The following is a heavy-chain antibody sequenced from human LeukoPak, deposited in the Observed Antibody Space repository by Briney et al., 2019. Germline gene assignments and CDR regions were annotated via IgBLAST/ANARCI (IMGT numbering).Heavy chain of an antibody. Sequence: SQTLSLTCTVSGGSISSGSYYWSWIRQPAGKGLAWIGRIYTSGSTNYNPSLKSRVTISVDTSKNQFSLKLSSVTAADTAVYYCARADCSSTSCPFLYYYYMDVWGKGTTVPVSS. J-gene: IGHJ6*03. D-gene: IGHD2-2*01. CDR2: IYTSGST. CDR3: ARADCSSTSCPFLYYYYMDV. CDR1: GGSISSGSYY. V-gene: IGHV4-61*02.